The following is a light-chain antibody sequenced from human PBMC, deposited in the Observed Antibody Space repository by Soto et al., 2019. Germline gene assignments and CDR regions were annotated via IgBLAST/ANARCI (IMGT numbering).Light chain of an antibody. J-gene: IGKJ1*01. CDR3: QQYNSWT. CDR1: QTISSW. V-gene: IGKV1-5*03. CDR2: KAS. Sequence: DIQRTQSPSSLSGSVGDRVTIVCRASQTISSWLAWYQQKPGKAAKLLIYKASSLESGVPSRFSGSGSGTEFTLTISSLQPDDFATYYCQQYNSWTFGQGTKVDIK.